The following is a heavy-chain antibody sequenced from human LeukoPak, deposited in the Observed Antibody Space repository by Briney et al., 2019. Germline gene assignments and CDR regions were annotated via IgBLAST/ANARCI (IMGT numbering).Heavy chain of an antibody. V-gene: IGHV4-61*02. J-gene: IGHJ6*03. CDR3: ARGAMVRGVHYYYYYYYMDV. D-gene: IGHD3-10*01. CDR1: GGSISSGSYY. CDR2: IYTSGST. Sequence: SETLSLTCTVSGGSISSGSYYWSWIRQPAGKGLEWIGRIYTSGSTNYNPSLKSRVTISVDTSKNQFSLKLSSVTAADTAVYYCARGAMVRGVHYYYYYYYMDVWGKGTTVTISS.